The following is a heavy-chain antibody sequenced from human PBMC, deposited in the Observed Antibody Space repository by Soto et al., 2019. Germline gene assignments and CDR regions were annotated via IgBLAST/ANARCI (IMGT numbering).Heavy chain of an antibody. Sequence: PSETLSLTCTVSGGSMTSYYWSWIRQPPGKGLEWIGYIYYSGSTNYNPSLKSRVTISVDTSKNQFSLKLSSLRADDTAVYYCVKGEYYYDSSGYYPFDYWGQGTLVTVSS. V-gene: IGHV4-59*01. CDR1: GGSMTSYY. D-gene: IGHD3-22*01. J-gene: IGHJ4*02. CDR2: IYYSGST. CDR3: VKGEYYYDSSGYYPFDY.